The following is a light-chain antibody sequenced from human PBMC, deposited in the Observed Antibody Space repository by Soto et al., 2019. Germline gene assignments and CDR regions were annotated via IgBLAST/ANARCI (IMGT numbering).Light chain of an antibody. J-gene: IGKJ5*01. CDR1: QSVLYTSDNMNY. V-gene: IGKV4-1*01. CDR3: QQHSSTPIT. CDR2: WAS. Sequence: DIVMTQSPDSLAVSLGERATINCKSSQSVLYTSDNMNYLAWYQQKPGQPPKLLIYWASTRESGVPDRFSGSGSGTDFTPTSSSLQAEDVADYYCQQHSSTPITFGQGTRLEIK.